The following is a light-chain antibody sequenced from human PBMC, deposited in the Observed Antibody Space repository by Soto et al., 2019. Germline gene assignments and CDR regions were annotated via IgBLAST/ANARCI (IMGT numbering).Light chain of an antibody. V-gene: IGLV2-8*01. Sequence: QSALTQPPSASGSPGQSVTISCTGTSSDVGGYNYVSWYQQHPGKPPKLMIYEVSKRPSGVPDRFSGSKSGNTASLTVSGLQADDEADYYCTSYAGSNNLVFGAGTKVNVL. CDR1: SSDVGGYNY. CDR3: TSYAGSNNLV. J-gene: IGLJ1*01. CDR2: EVS.